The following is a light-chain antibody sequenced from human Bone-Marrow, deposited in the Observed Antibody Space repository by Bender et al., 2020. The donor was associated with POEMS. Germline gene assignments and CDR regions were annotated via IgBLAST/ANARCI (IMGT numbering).Light chain of an antibody. CDR2: INN. CDR3: SSYTSSTTHM. J-gene: IGLJ3*02. V-gene: IGLV1-44*01. Sequence: QSVLTQPPSASGTPGQRVTISCSGSSSNIGTNPVNWYQQLPGTAPKLLIYINNQRPSGVPDRFSGSKSGNTASLTISGLQAEDEAEYYCSSYTSSTTHMFGGGTKLTVL. CDR1: SSNIGTNP.